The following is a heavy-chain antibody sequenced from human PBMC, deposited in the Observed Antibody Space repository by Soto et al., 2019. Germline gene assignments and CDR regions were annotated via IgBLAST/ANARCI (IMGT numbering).Heavy chain of an antibody. D-gene: IGHD3-10*01. Sequence: GGSLRLSCEASGFTFSDYYMGWIRQVPGRGLECLSYVSSDGGFTHYADSVQGRFTISRDNTKNSLFLEMKGLRAEDTALYFCARDPMGRGVPLDYWGPGTLVTVSS. J-gene: IGHJ4*02. V-gene: IGHV3-11*06. CDR1: GFTFSDYY. CDR3: ARDPMGRGVPLDY. CDR2: VSSDGGFT.